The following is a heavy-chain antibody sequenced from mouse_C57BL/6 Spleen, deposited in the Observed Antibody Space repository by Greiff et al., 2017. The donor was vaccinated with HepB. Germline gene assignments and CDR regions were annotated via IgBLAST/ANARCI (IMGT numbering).Heavy chain of an antibody. CDR2: IDPNSGGT. D-gene: IGHD1-1*01. CDR3: ARVYDGSSYWYFDV. CDR1: GYTFTSYW. V-gene: IGHV1-72*01. J-gene: IGHJ1*03. Sequence: QVQLQQPGAELVKPGASVKLSCKASGYTFTSYWMHWVKQRPGRGLEWIGRIDPNSGGTKYNEKFKSKATLTVDKPSITAYMQLSSLTSDDSAVYYCARVYDGSSYWYFDVWGTGTTVTVSS.